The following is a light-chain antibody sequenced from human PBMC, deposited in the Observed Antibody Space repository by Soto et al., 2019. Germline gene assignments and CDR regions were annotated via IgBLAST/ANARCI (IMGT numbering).Light chain of an antibody. CDR1: SSNIGAGYD. CDR3: QSYDSSLRVV. Sequence: QSVLTQPPSVSGAPGQGVTISCTGSSSNIGAGYDVHWYQQLPGTAPKLLTYGNSNRPSGVPDRFSGSKSGTSASLAITGLQAEDEADYYCQSYDSSLRVVFGGGTKLTVL. V-gene: IGLV1-40*01. CDR2: GNS. J-gene: IGLJ2*01.